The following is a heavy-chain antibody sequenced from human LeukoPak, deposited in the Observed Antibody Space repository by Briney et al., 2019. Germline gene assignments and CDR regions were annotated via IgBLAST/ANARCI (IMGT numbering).Heavy chain of an antibody. Sequence: GASVKVSCKASGYTFTSYGISWVRQAPGQGLEWMGWISAYNGNTNYAQKLQGRVTMTTDTSTSTAYMELRSLRSDDTAVYYCAREGGPFYDILTGYLYYFDYWGQGTLVTVSS. CDR3: AREGGPFYDILTGYLYYFDY. CDR2: ISAYNGNT. J-gene: IGHJ4*02. V-gene: IGHV1-18*01. CDR1: GYTFTSYG. D-gene: IGHD3-9*01.